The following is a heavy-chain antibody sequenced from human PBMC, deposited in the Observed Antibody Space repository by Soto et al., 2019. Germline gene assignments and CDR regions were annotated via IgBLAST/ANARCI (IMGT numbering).Heavy chain of an antibody. CDR3: ARGYRGVPSQYEVNDAFDV. J-gene: IGHJ3*01. D-gene: IGHD3-10*01. CDR2: ISSTSTYI. CDR1: GFTFNAYA. Sequence: EVQLVESGGGLVKPGGSLRLSCAGSGFTFNAYAMNWVRQAPGGGLEWVSSISSTSTYIYYADSVQGRFTISRDNAKNALFLLLNSLRAENTAVYYCARGYRGVPSQYEVNDAFDVWGRGTMVTVSS. V-gene: IGHV3-21*01.